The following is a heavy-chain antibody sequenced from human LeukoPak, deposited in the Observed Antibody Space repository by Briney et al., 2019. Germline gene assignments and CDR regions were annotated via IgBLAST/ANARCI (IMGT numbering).Heavy chain of an antibody. J-gene: IGHJ3*02. CDR2: IYSGGST. CDR3: ATARGVFDI. D-gene: IGHD2-15*01. Sequence: GGSLRLSCAASGFTVSSNYMTWVRQAPGKGLEWVSVIYSGGSTYYTDSVKGRFTISRDNSKNALYLQMNNLRAEDTAVYYCATARGVFDIWGQGTMVTVSS. V-gene: IGHV3-66*01. CDR1: GFTVSSNY.